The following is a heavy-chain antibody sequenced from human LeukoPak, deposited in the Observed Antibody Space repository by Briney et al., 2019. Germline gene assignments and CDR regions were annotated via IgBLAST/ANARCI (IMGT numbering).Heavy chain of an antibody. D-gene: IGHD4-11*01. CDR2: ISGSGGST. CDR1: GFTFSSYA. V-gene: IGHV3-23*01. J-gene: IGHJ4*02. CDR3: ATLGGYSNYPPDY. Sequence: GGSLRFSCAASGFTFSSYAMSWVRQAPGNGLEWVSAISGSGGSTYYADSVKGRFAISRDNSKNTLYLQMNSLRAEDTAVYYCATLGGYSNYPPDYWGQGTLVTVSS.